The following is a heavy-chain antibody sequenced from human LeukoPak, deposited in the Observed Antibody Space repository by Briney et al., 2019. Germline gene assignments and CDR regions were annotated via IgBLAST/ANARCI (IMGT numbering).Heavy chain of an antibody. CDR3: ARHETSSSWTSSFDY. D-gene: IGHD6-13*01. Sequence: SETLSLTCTVSGGSISSYYWSWIRQPPGKGLEWIGYIYYSGSTNYNPSLKSRVTISVDTSKNQFSLKLTSVTAADTAVYYCARHETSSSWTSSFDYWGQGTLVTVSS. CDR2: IYYSGST. J-gene: IGHJ4*02. CDR1: GGSISSYY. V-gene: IGHV4-59*08.